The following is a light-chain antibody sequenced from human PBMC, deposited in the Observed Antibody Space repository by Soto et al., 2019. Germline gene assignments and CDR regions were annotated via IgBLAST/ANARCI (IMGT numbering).Light chain of an antibody. CDR3: GSWDSSLSAYV. J-gene: IGLJ1*01. V-gene: IGLV2-11*01. Sequence: QSVLTQPRSVSGSPGQSVTISCTGTSSDVGGYNYVSWYQKYPGKAPRLMIYDVSKRPSGVPDRFSGSKSGNTASLTISGLQAEDEADYYCGSWDSSLSAYVFGTGTKVTVL. CDR1: SSDVGGYNY. CDR2: DVS.